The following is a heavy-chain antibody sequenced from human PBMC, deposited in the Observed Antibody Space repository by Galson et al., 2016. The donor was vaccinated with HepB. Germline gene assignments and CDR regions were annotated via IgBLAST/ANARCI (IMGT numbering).Heavy chain of an antibody. CDR3: AKGRGIAPGGTVGAFES. CDR1: GFTFSNYA. Sequence: SLRLSCAASGFTFSNYAMSWVRQAPGKGLEWVSIITGSGGMTHSAGSVRGRLRISRDNAQNTVYLQMNSLRVQDTAVYFCAKGRGIAPGGTVGAFESWGHGTLVTVSS. J-gene: IGHJ4*01. V-gene: IGHV3-23*01. CDR2: ITGSGGMT. D-gene: IGHD6-13*01.